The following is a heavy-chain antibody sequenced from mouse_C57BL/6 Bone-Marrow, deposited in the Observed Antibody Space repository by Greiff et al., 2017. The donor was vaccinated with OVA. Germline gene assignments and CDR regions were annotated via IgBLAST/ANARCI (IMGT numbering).Heavy chain of an antibody. CDR1: GFTFSSYA. D-gene: IGHD1-1*02. J-gene: IGHJ3*01. V-gene: IGHV5-4*01. Sequence: DVQLVESGGGLVKPGGSLKLSCAASGFTFSSYAMSWVRQTPEKRLEWVATISDGGSYTYYPDNVKGRFTISRDNAKNNLYLQMSHLKSEDTAMYYCASYGPWFAYWGQGTLVTVSA. CDR2: ISDGGSYT. CDR3: ASYGPWFAY.